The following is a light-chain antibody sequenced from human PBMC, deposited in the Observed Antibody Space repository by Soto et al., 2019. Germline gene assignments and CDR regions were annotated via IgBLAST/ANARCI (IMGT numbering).Light chain of an antibody. Sequence: DIQMTQSPSTLSASVGDRVTITCRASQTISDWLAWYQQTPGKATKLLIYRASTLESGVPSRFRGSGSGTQFTITLISLQPDDFATYDCQQYNIYPLTFGGVTKLEVK. CDR2: RAS. CDR3: QQYNIYPLT. CDR1: QTISDW. J-gene: IGKJ4*01. V-gene: IGKV1-5*03.